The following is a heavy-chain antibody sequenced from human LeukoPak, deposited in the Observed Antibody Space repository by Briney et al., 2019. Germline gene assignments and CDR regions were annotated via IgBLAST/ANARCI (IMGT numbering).Heavy chain of an antibody. CDR3: ARDSCSWPSIYYYMDV. Sequence: PGGSLRLPCAASGFAFSSYSMNWVRQAPGKGLEWVSSISSSSSYIYYADSVKGRFTISRDNAKNSLYLQMNSLRAEDTAVYYCARDSCSWPSIYYYMDVWGKGTTVTVSS. J-gene: IGHJ6*03. D-gene: IGHD6-13*01. CDR2: ISSSSSYI. V-gene: IGHV3-21*01. CDR1: GFAFSSYS.